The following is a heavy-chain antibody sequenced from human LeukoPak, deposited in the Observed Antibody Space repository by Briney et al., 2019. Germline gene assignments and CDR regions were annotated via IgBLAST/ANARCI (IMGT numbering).Heavy chain of an antibody. CDR2: INPNSGGT. CDR1: GYTFTGYY. CDR3: ARVTDSSGWIYWYFDG. D-gene: IGHD6-19*01. J-gene: IGHJ2*01. Sequence: ASVKVSCKASGYTFTGYYMHWVRQAPGQGLEWMGWINPNSGGTYYAQKFQGRVTMTRDTSVSTAYMELSRLRSDDTAVYYCARVTDSSGWIYWYFDGCSRGTLVTVSS. V-gene: IGHV1-2*02.